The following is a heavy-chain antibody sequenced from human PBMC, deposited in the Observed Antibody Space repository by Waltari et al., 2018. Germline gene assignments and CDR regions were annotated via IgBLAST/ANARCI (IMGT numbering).Heavy chain of an antibody. V-gene: IGHV1-2*02. CDR1: GYTFTDYY. Sequence: QVQLVQSGAEVKKPGASVKVSCKASGYTFTDYYLNWVRQAPGQGLEWMGWINPNTGGTSYAQKLQGRVTMTRDASISTSYMDLSRLGSDDPAVYYCATGLKIGGYTYGYIYWGQGTVVIVSS. CDR3: ATGLKIGGYTYGYIY. D-gene: IGHD5-18*01. J-gene: IGHJ4*02. CDR2: INPNTGGT.